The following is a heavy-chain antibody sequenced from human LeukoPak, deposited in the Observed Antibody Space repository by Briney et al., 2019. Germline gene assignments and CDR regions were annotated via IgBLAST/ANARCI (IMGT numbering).Heavy chain of an antibody. CDR3: AREGADILTAYYERVSWADL. J-gene: IGHJ5*02. CDR2: IIPILGIA. V-gene: IGHV1-69*04. Sequence: VASVKVSCKASGGTFSSYAISWVRQAPGQGLEWMGRIIPILGIANYAQNLQGRVTMTTDTSTSTAYMELRSLRSDDTAVYYCAREGADILTAYYERVSWADLWGQGTLVTVSS. D-gene: IGHD3-9*01. CDR1: GGTFSSYA.